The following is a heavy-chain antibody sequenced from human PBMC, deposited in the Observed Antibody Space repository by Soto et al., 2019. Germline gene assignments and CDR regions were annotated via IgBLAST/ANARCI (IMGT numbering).Heavy chain of an antibody. Sequence: ASVKVSCKASGYTFTSYAMHWVRQAPGQRLEWMGWINAGNGNTKYSQKFQGRVTITRDTSASIAYMELSSLRSEDTAVYYCARGPRYDTLGYFQHWGQGTLVTVSS. CDR3: ARGPRYDTLGYFQH. CDR1: GYTFTSYA. J-gene: IGHJ1*01. CDR2: INAGNGNT. D-gene: IGHD3-9*01. V-gene: IGHV1-3*01.